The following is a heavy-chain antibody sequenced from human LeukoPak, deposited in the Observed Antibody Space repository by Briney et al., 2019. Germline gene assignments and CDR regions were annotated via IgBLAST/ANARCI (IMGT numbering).Heavy chain of an antibody. J-gene: IGHJ4*02. Sequence: SETLSLTCTVPGGSISSYYWSWIRQPPGKGLEWIGYIYYSGSTNYNPSLKSRVTISVDTSKNQFSLKLSSATAADTAVYYCARGMYSSSWYYFDYWGQGTLVTVSS. V-gene: IGHV4-59*08. CDR2: IYYSGST. CDR1: GGSISSYY. D-gene: IGHD6-13*01. CDR3: ARGMYSSSWYYFDY.